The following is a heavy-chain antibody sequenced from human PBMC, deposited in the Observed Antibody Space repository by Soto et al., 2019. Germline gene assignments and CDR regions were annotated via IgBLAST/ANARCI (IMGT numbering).Heavy chain of an antibody. J-gene: IGHJ6*02. CDR1: GGSISSYY. Sequence: QVQLQESGPGLVKPSETLSLTCTVSGGSISSYYWSWIRQPAGKGLEWIGRIYTSGSTNYNPSLKSRVTMSVDTSKNQFSLKLSSVTAADTAVYYCARVRLMATIPVGDYYYGMDVWGQGTTVTVSS. CDR2: IYTSGST. CDR3: ARVRLMATIPVGDYYYGMDV. V-gene: IGHV4-4*07. D-gene: IGHD5-12*01.